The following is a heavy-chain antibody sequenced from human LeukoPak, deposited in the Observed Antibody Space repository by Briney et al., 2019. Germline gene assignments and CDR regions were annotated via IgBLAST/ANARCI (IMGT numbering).Heavy chain of an antibody. Sequence: PSQTLSLTCAVSGGSISSGGYSWSWIRQPPGKGLEWIGYIYHSGSTYYNPSLNSRVTISVDTSKNQFSLKLSSVTAADTAVYYCARRDSRDILTGYYFSYWGQGTLVTVSS. CDR1: GGSISSGGYS. CDR3: ARRDSRDILTGYYFSY. V-gene: IGHV4-30-2*03. D-gene: IGHD3-9*01. CDR2: IYHSGST. J-gene: IGHJ4*02.